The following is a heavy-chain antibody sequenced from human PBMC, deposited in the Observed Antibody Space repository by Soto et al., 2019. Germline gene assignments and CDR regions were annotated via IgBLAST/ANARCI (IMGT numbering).Heavy chain of an antibody. J-gene: IGHJ6*02. Sequence: GGSLRLSCAASGFTFSSYAMSWVRQAPGKGLEWVSAISGSGGSTYYADSVKGRFTISRDNSKNTLYLQMNSLRAEDTAVYYCAKDQFMTTFHYYYYGMDVWGQGTTVTVSS. V-gene: IGHV3-23*01. CDR2: ISGSGGST. CDR1: GFTFSSYA. CDR3: AKDQFMTTFHYYYYGMDV. D-gene: IGHD3-16*01.